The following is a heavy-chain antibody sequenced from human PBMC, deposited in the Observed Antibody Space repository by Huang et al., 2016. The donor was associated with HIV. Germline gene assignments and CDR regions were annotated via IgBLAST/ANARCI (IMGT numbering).Heavy chain of an antibody. CDR1: GYAFTDSN. J-gene: IGHJ4*02. CDR2: INPKRGVT. V-gene: IGHV1-2*02. D-gene: IGHD6-6*01. Sequence: QVQLVQSGAEVKNPGASVRVSCKASGYAFTDSNIHWVRQAPGQGLEWMGWINPKRGVTIYAQRFQGRIPMTRDTTSSTVHIELRRIQSDDTAVYVCSRDWSFGSSTSPADWGQGTLVTVSS. CDR3: SRDWSFGSSTSPAD.